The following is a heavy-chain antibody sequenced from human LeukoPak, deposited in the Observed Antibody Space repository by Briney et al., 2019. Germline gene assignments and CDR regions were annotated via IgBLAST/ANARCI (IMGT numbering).Heavy chain of an antibody. CDR3: APGIAVSGSLPHDY. J-gene: IGHJ4*02. CDR2: ISYDGSNK. D-gene: IGHD6-19*01. Sequence: GGSLRLSCAASGFTFSSYAMHWVRQAPGKGLEWVAVISYDGSNKYYADSVKGRFTISRDNSKNTLYLQMNSLRAEDTAVYYCAPGIAVSGSLPHDYWGQGTLVTVSS. CDR1: GFTFSSYA. V-gene: IGHV3-30*04.